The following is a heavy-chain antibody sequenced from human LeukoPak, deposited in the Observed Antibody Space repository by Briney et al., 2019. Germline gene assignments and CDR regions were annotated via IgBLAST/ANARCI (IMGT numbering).Heavy chain of an antibody. CDR2: INPNSGGT. J-gene: IGHJ5*02. CDR3: ARGTYYYDSSGYYYDT. Sequence: ASVKVSCKASGYTFTGYYMHWVRQAPGQGLEWMGRINPNSGGTNYAQKFQGRVTMTRDTSISTAYMELSRLRSDDTAVYYCARGTYYYDSSGYYYDTWGQGTLVTVSS. D-gene: IGHD3-22*01. V-gene: IGHV1-2*06. CDR1: GYTFTGYY.